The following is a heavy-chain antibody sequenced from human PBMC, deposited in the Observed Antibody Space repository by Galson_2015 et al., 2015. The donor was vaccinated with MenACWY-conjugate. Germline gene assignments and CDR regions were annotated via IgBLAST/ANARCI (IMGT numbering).Heavy chain of an antibody. J-gene: IGHJ4*02. CDR3: ARSPGGHSSGGQIDS. V-gene: IGHV4-59*01. Sequence: WIGCIYYSGSTKYSPSLNSRVTISVDTSNNQFSLKLSSVTAADTAVYYCARSPGGHSSGGQIDSWGQGSLVTVSS. CDR2: IYYSGST. D-gene: IGHD5-18*01.